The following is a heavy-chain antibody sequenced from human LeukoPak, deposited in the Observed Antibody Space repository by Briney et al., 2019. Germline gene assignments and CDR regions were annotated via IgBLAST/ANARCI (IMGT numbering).Heavy chain of an antibody. CDR1: GYTFTSYG. V-gene: IGHV1-18*01. D-gene: IGHD3-22*01. CDR2: ISAYNGNT. J-gene: IGHJ6*03. CDR3: ARDPLLRDSSGYYYWYYYYYYMDV. Sequence: ASVKVSCKASGYTFTSYGISWVRQAPGQGLEWMGWISAYNGNTNYAQKLQGRVTMTTDTSTSTAYMELRSLRSDDTAVYYCARDPLLRDSSGYYYWYYYYYYMDVWGKGTTVTVSS.